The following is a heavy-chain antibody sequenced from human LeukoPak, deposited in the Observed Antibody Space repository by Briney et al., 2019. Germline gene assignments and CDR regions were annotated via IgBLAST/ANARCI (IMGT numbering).Heavy chain of an antibody. J-gene: IGHJ3*02. D-gene: IGHD2-2*01. V-gene: IGHV3-53*01. CDR3: ARSLVVVPAAILPDAFDI. Sequence: GGSLRLSCAASGFTVSSNYMSWVRQAPGKGLEWVSVIYSGGSTYYADSVKGRFTISRDNSKNTLYLQMNSLRAEDTAVYYCARSLVVVPAAILPDAFDIWGQGTMVTVSS. CDR1: GFTVSSNY. CDR2: IYSGGST.